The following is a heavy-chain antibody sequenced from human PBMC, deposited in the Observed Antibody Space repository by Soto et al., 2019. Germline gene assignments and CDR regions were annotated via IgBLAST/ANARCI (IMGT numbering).Heavy chain of an antibody. CDR3: ARHSGSLDSSGRLAGKFDF. CDR1: GYSFTTYW. D-gene: IGHD3-22*01. Sequence: GESLKISCKGSGYSFTTYWIGWVRQMPGKGLEWMGIIYPGDSDTRYSPSFQGQITISADKSISTAYLQWSSLKASDTAIYYCARHSGSLDSSGRLAGKFDFWGQGTQVTVSS. V-gene: IGHV5-51*01. J-gene: IGHJ4*02. CDR2: IYPGDSDT.